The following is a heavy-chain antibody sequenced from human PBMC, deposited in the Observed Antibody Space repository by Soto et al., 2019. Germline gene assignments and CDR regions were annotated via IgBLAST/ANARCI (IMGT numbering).Heavy chain of an antibody. CDR3: ARISCSGGSCYLHYYYYMDV. J-gene: IGHJ6*03. D-gene: IGHD2-15*01. V-gene: IGHV2-26*01. CDR1: GFSLSNARMG. CDR2: IFSDDEK. Sequence: SGPTLVNPTETLTLTCTVSGFSLSNARMGVSWIRQPPGKALEWLAHIFSDDEKSYSTSLKSRLTISKDTSKSQVVLTMTNMDPVETATYYCARISCSGGSCYLHYYYYMDVWGKGTTVPVSS.